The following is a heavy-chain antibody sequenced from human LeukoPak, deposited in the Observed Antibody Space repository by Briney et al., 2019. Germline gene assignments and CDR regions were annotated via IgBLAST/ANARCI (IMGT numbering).Heavy chain of an antibody. D-gene: IGHD3-22*01. CDR3: ATYSSLNRREFQY. Sequence: GGSLRLSCGGSGFTFSNYWVGWVRQAPGKGLQWVANIKTDGSEKYYVDSVKGRFTISRDNANNSLYLQMNSLRAEDTAVYYCATYSSLNRREFQYWGQGTLLTVSS. J-gene: IGHJ1*01. V-gene: IGHV3-7*01. CDR2: IKTDGSEK. CDR1: GFTFSNYW.